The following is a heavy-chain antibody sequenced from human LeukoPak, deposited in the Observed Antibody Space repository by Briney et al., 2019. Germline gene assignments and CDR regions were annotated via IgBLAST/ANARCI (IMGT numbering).Heavy chain of an antibody. Sequence: ASVKVSCKASGYTFTSYYMHWVRQAPGQGLEWMGLINPTGGSTGYAQKFQGRVTITADESTSTAYMELSSLRSEDTAVYYCAREPYGSGKTDAFDIWGQGTMVTVSS. CDR1: GYTFTSYY. V-gene: IGHV1-46*01. J-gene: IGHJ3*02. CDR2: INPTGGST. CDR3: AREPYGSGKTDAFDI. D-gene: IGHD3-10*01.